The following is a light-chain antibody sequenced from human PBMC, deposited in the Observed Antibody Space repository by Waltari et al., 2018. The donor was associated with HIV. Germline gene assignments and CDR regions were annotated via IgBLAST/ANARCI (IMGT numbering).Light chain of an antibody. CDR1: VLAKKY. J-gene: IGLJ3*02. Sequence: SSELTQPSSVSVSPGQTARITCSGAVLAKKYARWYQQKPGQAPVLVIYKDTERPSGIPERFAGSGSGTTVTLTSSGAQVEDEAYYYCYSAADNNLRVFGGGTKLTVL. CDR2: KDT. CDR3: YSAADNNLRV. V-gene: IGLV3-27*01.